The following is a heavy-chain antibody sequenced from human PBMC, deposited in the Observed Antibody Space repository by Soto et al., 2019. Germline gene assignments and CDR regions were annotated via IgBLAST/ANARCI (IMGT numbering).Heavy chain of an antibody. CDR2: IGTASDT. Sequence: PGGSLRLSCAASGFTFSSYDMHWVRQATGKGLEWVSAIGTASDTYYPDSVKGRFTISRENAKNSLYLQMNSLRAGDTAVYYCARAVVSCSGRSCHNWFDPWGQGTLVTVSS. CDR3: ARAVVSCSGRSCHNWFDP. V-gene: IGHV3-13*01. J-gene: IGHJ5*02. CDR1: GFTFSSYD. D-gene: IGHD2-15*01.